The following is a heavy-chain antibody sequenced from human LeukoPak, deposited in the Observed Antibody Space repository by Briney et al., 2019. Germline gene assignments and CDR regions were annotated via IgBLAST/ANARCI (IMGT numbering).Heavy chain of an antibody. CDR2: ISSSGSTI. J-gene: IGHJ4*02. V-gene: IGHV3-48*03. CDR1: GFTFSSYA. CDR3: ARASNWNDADFEY. D-gene: IGHD1-1*01. Sequence: GGSLRLSCEASGFTFSSYAMSWVRQAPGKGLEWVSYISSSGSTIYYADSVKGRFTISRDNAKKTLYLQMNSLRAGDTAVYYCARASNWNDADFEYWGQGTLVTVSS.